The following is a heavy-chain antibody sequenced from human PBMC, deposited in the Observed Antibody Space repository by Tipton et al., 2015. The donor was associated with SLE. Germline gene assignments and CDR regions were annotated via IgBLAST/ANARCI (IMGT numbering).Heavy chain of an antibody. Sequence: TLSLTCTVSGGSISTYYWNWIRQPPGKGLEWIGSIYYTGTTTYYNSFLKSRVTMSVDTSKNQFSLRLTSVIAADTAVYYCARLHGYSYGLNWFDPWGQGTLISVSS. CDR3: ARLHGYSYGLNWFDP. J-gene: IGHJ5*02. CDR2: IYYTGTTT. CDR1: GGSISTYY. V-gene: IGHV4-59*04. D-gene: IGHD5-18*01.